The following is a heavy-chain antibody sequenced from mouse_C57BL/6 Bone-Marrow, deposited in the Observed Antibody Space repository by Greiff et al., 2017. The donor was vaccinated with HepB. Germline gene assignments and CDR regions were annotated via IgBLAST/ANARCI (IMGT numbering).Heavy chain of an antibody. Sequence: EVQLQQSGPELVKPGASVKMSCKASGYTFTDYNMHWVKQSHGKSLEWIGYINPNNGGTSYNQKFKGKDTLTVNKSSSTAYMELRSLTSEDSAVYYCARTGYYGSSWFAYWGQGTLVTVSA. CDR3: ARTGYYGSSWFAY. V-gene: IGHV1-22*01. J-gene: IGHJ3*01. D-gene: IGHD1-1*01. CDR2: INPNNGGT. CDR1: GYTFTDYN.